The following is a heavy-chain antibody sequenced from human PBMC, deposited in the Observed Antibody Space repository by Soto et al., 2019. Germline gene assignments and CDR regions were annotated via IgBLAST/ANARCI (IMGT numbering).Heavy chain of an antibody. Sequence: PSETLSLTCTVSGGSISSSSYYWGWTRQPPGKGLEWIGSIYYSGSTYYNPSLKSRVTISVDTSKNQFSLKLSSVTAADTAVYYCARRRFLEWLLYGYYFDYWGQGTLVTVSS. D-gene: IGHD3-3*01. V-gene: IGHV4-39*01. CDR3: ARRRFLEWLLYGYYFDY. J-gene: IGHJ4*02. CDR2: IYYSGST. CDR1: GGSISSSSYY.